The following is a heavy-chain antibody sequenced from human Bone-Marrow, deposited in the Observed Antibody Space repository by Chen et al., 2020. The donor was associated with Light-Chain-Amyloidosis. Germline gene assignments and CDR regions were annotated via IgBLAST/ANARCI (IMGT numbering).Heavy chain of an antibody. D-gene: IGHD6-6*01. J-gene: IGHJ3*02. CDR2: ISWNIGSI. Sequence: EVQLVESGGGLVQPGRSLRLSCAASGFTFDDYAMHWVRQAPGKGLEWVSGISWNIGSIGYADSVKGRFTISRDNAKNSLYLQMNSLRAEDMALYYCAKDPLHSSSGAFDIWGQGTMVTVSS. V-gene: IGHV3-9*03. CDR1: GFTFDDYA. CDR3: AKDPLHSSSGAFDI.